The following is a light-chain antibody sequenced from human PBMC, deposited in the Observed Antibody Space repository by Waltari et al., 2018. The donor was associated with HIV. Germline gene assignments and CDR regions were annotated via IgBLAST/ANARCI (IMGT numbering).Light chain of an antibody. Sequence: QAVLTQPASLSASPGASASLTCTLRSGINIGTYRIYWYQQKPGSPPQYLLRYKSDSDNQHGSGVTSRFSGSKDASANAGILLISGLQSEDEADYYCMIWHSSAWVFGGGTKLTVL. J-gene: IGLJ3*02. CDR2: YKSDSDN. CDR1: SGINIGTYR. V-gene: IGLV5-45*01. CDR3: MIWHSSAWV.